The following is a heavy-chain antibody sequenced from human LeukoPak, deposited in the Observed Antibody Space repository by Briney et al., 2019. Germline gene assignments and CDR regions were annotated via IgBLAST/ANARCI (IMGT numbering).Heavy chain of an antibody. J-gene: IGHJ4*02. Sequence: GGSLRLSCAASGFTFCYYGMHWVRQAPGKGLDWVAVIWYDASYLYYADSVKGRFTISRDNSKNTMYLQMNNLRAEDTAVYYCAKIVQFTAATGTGLDYWGRGTLVTVSP. V-gene: IGHV3-33*06. CDR2: IWYDASYL. D-gene: IGHD6-13*01. CDR1: GFTFCYYG. CDR3: AKIVQFTAATGTGLDY.